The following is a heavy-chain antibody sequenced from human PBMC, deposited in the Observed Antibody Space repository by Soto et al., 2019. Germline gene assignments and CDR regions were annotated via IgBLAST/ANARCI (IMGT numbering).Heavy chain of an antibody. Sequence: QVQLVESGGGVVQPGRSLRLSCAASGFTFSSYAMHWVRQAPGKGLEWVAVISYDGSNKYYADSVKGRFTISRDNSKNTLYLQMNSLRAEDTAVYYCAKGPLPISTTLWSDYWGQGTLVTVSS. CDR1: GFTFSSYA. D-gene: IGHD2-2*01. CDR2: ISYDGSNK. J-gene: IGHJ4*02. CDR3: AKGPLPISTTLWSDY. V-gene: IGHV3-30-3*01.